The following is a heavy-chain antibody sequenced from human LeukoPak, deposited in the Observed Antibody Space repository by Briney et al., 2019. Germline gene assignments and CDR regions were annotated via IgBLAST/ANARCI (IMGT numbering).Heavy chain of an antibody. CDR1: GGSISSHY. J-gene: IGHJ1*01. Sequence: SETLSLTCTVSGGSISSHYWSWIRQPPGKGLEWIGSIYHSGSTYYNPSLKSRVTISVDTSKNQFSLKLRSVTAADTAVYYCARVVQSTDSSGFYLPEYFQHWGQGTLVTVSS. CDR3: ARVVQSTDSSGFYLPEYFQH. CDR2: IYHSGST. V-gene: IGHV4-38-2*02. D-gene: IGHD3-22*01.